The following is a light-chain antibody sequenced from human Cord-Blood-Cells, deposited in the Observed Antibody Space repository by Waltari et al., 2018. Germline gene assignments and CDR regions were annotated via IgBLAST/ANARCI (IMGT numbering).Light chain of an antibody. V-gene: IGLV2-11*01. CDR3: CSYAGSYTYV. CDR1: RSDVGRYKY. Sequence: QSALTQPRPVSGSPGPSVTIYCTGTRSDVGRYKYVSWYQRHPGKAPKLMIYHVSKRPSGVPDRFSGSKSGNTASLTISGLQAEDGADYYCCSYAGSYTYVFGTGTKVTVL. J-gene: IGLJ1*01. CDR2: HVS.